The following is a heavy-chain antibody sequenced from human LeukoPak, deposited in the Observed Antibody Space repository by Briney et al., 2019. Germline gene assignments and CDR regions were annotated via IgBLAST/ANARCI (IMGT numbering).Heavy chain of an antibody. V-gene: IGHV4-59*08. CDR2: VSADGTT. CDR1: GDSVTSSY. CDR3: ARLDCVLEGCYNH. J-gene: IGHJ4*02. Sequence: SETLSLTRSVSGDSVTSSYWNWIRQPPGKGLEWIGYVSADGTTNYSPSLRSRLIMSVDTAKNDISLILMSVTAADTAIYYCARLDCVLEGCYNHWGRGTLVTVAS. D-gene: IGHD2-15*01.